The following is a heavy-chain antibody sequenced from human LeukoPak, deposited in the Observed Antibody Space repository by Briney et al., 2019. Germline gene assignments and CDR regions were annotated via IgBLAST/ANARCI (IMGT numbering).Heavy chain of an antibody. CDR1: GFTVSNAW. CDR3: ARGERLYNFDY. J-gene: IGHJ4*02. D-gene: IGHD1-14*01. V-gene: IGHV3-53*01. CDR2: IYSGGST. Sequence: SGGSLRLSCAASGFTVSNAWMNWVRQAPGKGLEWVSVIYSGGSTYYADSVKGRFTISRDNSKDTLFLQMNSLRAEDTAVYYCARGERLYNFDYWGQGTLVTVSS.